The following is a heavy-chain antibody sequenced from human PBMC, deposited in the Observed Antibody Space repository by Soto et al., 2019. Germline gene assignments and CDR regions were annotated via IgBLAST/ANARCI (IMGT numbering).Heavy chain of an antibody. Sequence: ASVKVSCKASGYTFTSYGISWVRQAPGQGLEWMGWISAYNGNTNYAQKLQGRVTMTTDTSTSTAHMELRSLRSDDTAVYYCAREEDSSGYYPLDYWGQGTLVTVSS. V-gene: IGHV1-18*04. J-gene: IGHJ4*02. CDR1: GYTFTSYG. D-gene: IGHD3-22*01. CDR3: AREEDSSGYYPLDY. CDR2: ISAYNGNT.